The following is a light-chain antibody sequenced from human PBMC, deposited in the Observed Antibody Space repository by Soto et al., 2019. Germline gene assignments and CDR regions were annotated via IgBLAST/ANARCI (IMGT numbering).Light chain of an antibody. V-gene: IGKV3-20*01. CDR2: SAS. J-gene: IGKJ1*01. CDR1: QSISGTY. Sequence: VLTQSPGTLSLTSGERATLSCRASQSISGTYVAWYQQKPGQAPRLLIYSASTRATGIPDRFSGSGSGTDFTLTISRLEPEDFAVYYCQHYGTSPSTFGRGTKVDIK. CDR3: QHYGTSPST.